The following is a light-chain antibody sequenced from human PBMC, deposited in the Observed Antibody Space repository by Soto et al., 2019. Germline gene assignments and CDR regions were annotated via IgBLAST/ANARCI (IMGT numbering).Light chain of an antibody. CDR3: QQISSFPPT. Sequence: DIQMTQSPSSVSASVGDRVTITCRASRNIKTSLAWYQQRPGKGPELLIYDASTLQSGVPSRISGSGSGTEFTLTISRLQPEDFATLYCQQISSFPPTFGGGTKVAI. J-gene: IGKJ4*01. CDR1: RNIKTS. V-gene: IGKV1-12*01. CDR2: DAS.